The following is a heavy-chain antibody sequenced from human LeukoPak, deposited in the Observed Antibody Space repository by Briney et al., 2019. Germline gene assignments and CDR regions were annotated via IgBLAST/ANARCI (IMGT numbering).Heavy chain of an antibody. J-gene: IGHJ3*02. D-gene: IGHD6-19*01. Sequence: ASVKVSCKASGYTFTSYGISWVRQAPGQGLEWMGWISAYNGNTNYAQKLRGRVTMTTDTSTSTAYMELRSLRSDDTAVHYCASGNAGYSSGWYWGTSGDAFDIWGQGTMVTVSS. V-gene: IGHV1-18*01. CDR1: GYTFTSYG. CDR3: ASGNAGYSSGWYWGTSGDAFDI. CDR2: ISAYNGNT.